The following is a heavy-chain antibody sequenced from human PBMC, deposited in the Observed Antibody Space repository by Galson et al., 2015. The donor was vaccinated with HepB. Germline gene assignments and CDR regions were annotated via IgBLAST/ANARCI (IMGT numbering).Heavy chain of an antibody. CDR2: INGRGSTR. J-gene: IGHJ5*02. CDR3: VQEGSWFGGDWFDP. CDR1: GFIFRHHA. Sequence: SLRLSCAGSGFIFRHHAMAWLRQAPGKGLEWVSGINGRGSTRSYSDAVKGRFSISRANSKDTVFLQMDNLRAEDTDVYYCVQEGSWFGGDWFDPWGQGALVT. D-gene: IGHD3-16*01. V-gene: IGHV3-23*01.